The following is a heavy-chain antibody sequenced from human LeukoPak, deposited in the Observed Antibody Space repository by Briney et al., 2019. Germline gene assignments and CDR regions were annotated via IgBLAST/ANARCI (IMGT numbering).Heavy chain of an antibody. CDR3: AKDSETWTRIVVAGNAFNF. J-gene: IGHJ3*01. CDR2: IRYDGSNK. CDR1: GFTFSSYG. V-gene: IGHV3-30*02. D-gene: IGHD2-15*01. Sequence: GGSLRLSCAASGFTFSSYGMHWVRQAPGKGLEWVAFIRYDGSNKYYADSVKGRFTISRDNSKNTLYLQMNSLRAEDTAVYYCAKDSETWTRIVVAGNAFNFWGQGTTVTVS.